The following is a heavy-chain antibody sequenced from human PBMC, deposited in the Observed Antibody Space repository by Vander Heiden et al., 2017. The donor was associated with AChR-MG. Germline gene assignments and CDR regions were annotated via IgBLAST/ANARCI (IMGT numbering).Heavy chain of an antibody. CDR2: INPNNGGT. CDR1: GYTFTGYY. V-gene: IGHV1-2*02. J-gene: IGHJ6*02. CDR3: ARKAYYYYAMDV. Sequence: QVQLVQSGAEVEKPGASVKVSCKASGYTFTGYYMHWVRQDPGQGLEWMGWINPNNGGTYLAQKFQGRVTMTRDTSITTAYMELSRLRSDDTAVYYCARKAYYYYAMDVWGQGTTVTVSS.